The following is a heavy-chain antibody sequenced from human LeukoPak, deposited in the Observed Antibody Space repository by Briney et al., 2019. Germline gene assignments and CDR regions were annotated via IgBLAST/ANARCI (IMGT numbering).Heavy chain of an antibody. CDR2: IYSGDTT. CDR3: ARDGFSAAHFGY. J-gene: IGHJ4*02. Sequence: PGGSLRLSCAASGFTVSSNYMSWVRQAPGKGLECVSIIYSGDTTYYADSVKGRFTISRDNSKNTLYLQMNSLRAEDTAVYYCARDGFSAAHFGYWGQGTLVIVSS. V-gene: IGHV3-66*01. CDR1: GFTVSSNY. D-gene: IGHD6-13*01.